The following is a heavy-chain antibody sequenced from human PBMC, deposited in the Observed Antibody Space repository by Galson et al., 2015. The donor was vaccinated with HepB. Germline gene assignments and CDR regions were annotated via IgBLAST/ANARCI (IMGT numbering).Heavy chain of an antibody. D-gene: IGHD6-13*01. Sequence: SLRLSCAASAFTFSDYEMSWIRQTPGKGLEWLSSISSGGSTKHYADSVEGRFTISRDNAKNSLSLQMSSLRAEDTAVYYCATIRAAGISVTHPFFMDWGQGTLVTVSS. CDR1: AFTFSDYE. CDR3: ATIRAAGISVTHPFFMD. V-gene: IGHV3-11*01. CDR2: ISSGGSTK. J-gene: IGHJ4*02.